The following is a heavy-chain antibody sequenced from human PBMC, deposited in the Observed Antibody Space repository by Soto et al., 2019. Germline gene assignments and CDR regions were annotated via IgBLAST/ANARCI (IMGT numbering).Heavy chain of an antibody. CDR1: GGSISSSSHY. CDR3: ASPKIAFYNWFDP. D-gene: IGHD3-3*02. V-gene: IGHV4-39*01. CDR2: IYYSGST. Sequence: SETLSLTCTVSGGSISSSSHYWGWIRQPPGKGLEWIGSIYYSGSTYYNPSLKSRVTISVDTSKNQFSLKLSSVTAADTAVYYCASPKIAFYNWFDPWGQGTLVTVSS. J-gene: IGHJ5*02.